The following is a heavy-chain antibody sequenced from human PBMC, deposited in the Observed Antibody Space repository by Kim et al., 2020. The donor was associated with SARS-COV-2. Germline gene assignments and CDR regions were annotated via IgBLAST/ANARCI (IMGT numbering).Heavy chain of an antibody. Sequence: NPSLKSRFTRSVDTSENQLSLKVRSVTAADTAVYYCARHSYGDSGYGMDFWGQGTTVTVSS. V-gene: IGHV4-39*01. J-gene: IGHJ6*02. CDR3: ARHSYGDSGYGMDF. D-gene: IGHD4-17*01.